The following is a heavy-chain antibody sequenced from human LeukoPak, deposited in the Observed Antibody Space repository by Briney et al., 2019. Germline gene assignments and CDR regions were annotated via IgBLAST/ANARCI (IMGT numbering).Heavy chain of an antibody. CDR3: ARSRGDYERGYFDY. CDR1: GFTFSSYA. V-gene: IGHV3-64*01. D-gene: IGHD4-17*01. CDR2: ISSNGGST. J-gene: IGHJ4*02. Sequence: GGSLRLSCAASGFTFSSYAMHWVRQAPGKGLEYVSAISSNGGSTYYANSVKGRFTISRDNSKNTLYLQMGSLRAEDTAVYYCARSRGDYERGYFDYWGQGTLVTVSS.